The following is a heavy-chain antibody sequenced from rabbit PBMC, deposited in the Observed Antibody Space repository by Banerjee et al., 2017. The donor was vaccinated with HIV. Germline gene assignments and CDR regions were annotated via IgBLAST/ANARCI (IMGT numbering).Heavy chain of an antibody. Sequence: QSLEESGGGLVKPGASLTLTCKASGFSFNSGYDMCWGRQAPGKGLEWIACSYAGSSGSTYSAIWAKGRFTISKTSSTTVTLQMTSLTAADTATYFCARDTGTSFSTYGMDLWGQGTLVTVS. CDR3: ARDTGTSFSTYGMDL. V-gene: IGHV1S40*01. CDR1: GFSFNSGYD. J-gene: IGHJ6*01. CDR2: SYAGSSGST. D-gene: IGHD7-1*01.